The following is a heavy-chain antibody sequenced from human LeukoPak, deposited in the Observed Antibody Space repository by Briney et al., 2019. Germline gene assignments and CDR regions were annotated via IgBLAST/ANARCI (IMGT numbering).Heavy chain of an antibody. V-gene: IGHV6-1*01. CDR3: ARGAALVRAFDI. J-gene: IGHJ3*02. Sequence: SQTLSLTCAISGDGVSSNSAAWNWIRQPPSRGLEWLGRTYYRSKWYNDYAVSVKSRITINPDTSKNQFSLQLNSVTPEDTAVYYCARGAALVRAFDIWGQGTMVTVSS. D-gene: IGHD6-13*01. CDR1: GDGVSSNSAA. CDR2: TYYRSKWYN.